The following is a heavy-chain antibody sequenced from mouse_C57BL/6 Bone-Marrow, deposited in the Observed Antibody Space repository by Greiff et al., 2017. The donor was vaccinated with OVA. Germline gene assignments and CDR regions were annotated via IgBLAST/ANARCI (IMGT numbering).Heavy chain of an antibody. Sequence: EVKLVESGGGLVQPGESLKLSCESNEYEFPSHDMSWVRKTPEKRLEWVAYISNGGGSTYYPDTVKGRFTISRDNAKNTLYLQMSRLKSEDTAMYYCARPSYGNYGTRYFDVWGTGTTVTVSS. CDR1: EYEFPSHD. J-gene: IGHJ1*03. CDR3: ARPSYGNYGTRYFDV. CDR2: ISNGGGST. D-gene: IGHD2-1*01. V-gene: IGHV5-2*03.